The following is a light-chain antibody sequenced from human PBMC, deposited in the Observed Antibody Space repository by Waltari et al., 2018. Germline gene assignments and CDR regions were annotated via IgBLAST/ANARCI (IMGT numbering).Light chain of an antibody. V-gene: IGKV1-39*01. CDR1: QSISTY. J-gene: IGKJ4*01. Sequence: QMTQFLSSLTASLGDSDTITCRASQSISTYLNWYQQKPGKAPNLLIYAASSLQSGVPSRFSGSGSGTDFTLTISSLQPEDFATYYCQQSYSPLTFGGGTKVEIK. CDR2: AAS. CDR3: QQSYSPLT.